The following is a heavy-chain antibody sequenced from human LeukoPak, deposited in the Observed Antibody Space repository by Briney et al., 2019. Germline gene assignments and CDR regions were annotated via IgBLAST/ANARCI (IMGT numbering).Heavy chain of an antibody. CDR1: GGTFSSYA. CDR2: IIPIFGTA. J-gene: IGHJ5*02. V-gene: IGHV1-69*05. CDR3: ARDSGYYDSSGYYPNWLDP. Sequence: ASVKVSCKASGGTFSSYAISWVRQAPGQGLEWMGRIIPIFGTANYAQKFQGRVTITTDESTSTAYMELSSLRSEDTAVYYCARDSGYYDSSGYYPNWLDPWGQGTLVTVSS. D-gene: IGHD3-22*01.